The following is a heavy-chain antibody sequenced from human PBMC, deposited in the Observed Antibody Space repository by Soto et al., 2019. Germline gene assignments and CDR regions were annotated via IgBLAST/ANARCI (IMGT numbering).Heavy chain of an antibody. CDR2: ISYDGSNK. D-gene: IGHD4-4*01. Sequence: GGSLRLSCAASGFTFSSYGMHWVRQAPGKGLEWVAVISYDGSNKYYADPVKGRFTISRDNSKNTLYLQMNSLRAEDTAVYYCAKDRAGYSNYVGSPGYGMDVWGQGTTVTVSS. CDR3: AKDRAGYSNYVGSPGYGMDV. J-gene: IGHJ6*02. V-gene: IGHV3-30*18. CDR1: GFTFSSYG.